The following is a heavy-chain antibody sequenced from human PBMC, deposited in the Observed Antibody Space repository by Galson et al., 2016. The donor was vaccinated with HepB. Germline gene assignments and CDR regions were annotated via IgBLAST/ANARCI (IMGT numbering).Heavy chain of an antibody. Sequence: SLRLSCAASGFTFSSYAMNWVRQAPGKGLEWVSGISGSGSTYYADSVKGRFTISRDNSKNTLYLQMNSLRVEDTAVFYCAKGHAANQGAPRVDYCGRGTCDQERCKNTRLLHRKRRRFEGTAVVDWAKGHAANPGEPRVDSWGRGTLVTVSS. CDR3: AKGHAANQGAPRVDYCGRGTCDQERCKNTRLLHRKRRRFEGTAVVDWAKGHAANPGEPRVDS. CDR2: ISGSGST. J-gene: IGHJ4*02. D-gene: IGHD4-23*01. V-gene: IGHV3-23*01. CDR1: GFTFSSYA.